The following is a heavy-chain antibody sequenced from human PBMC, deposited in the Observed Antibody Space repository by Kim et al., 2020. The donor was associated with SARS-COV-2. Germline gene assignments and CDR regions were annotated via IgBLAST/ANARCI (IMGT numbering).Heavy chain of an antibody. V-gene: IGHV3-30*18. CDR2: ISYDGSNK. D-gene: IGHD6-6*01. J-gene: IGHJ4*02. CDR3: AKDPVLIAARRTIGY. Sequence: GGSLRLSCAASGFTFSSYGMHWVRQAPGKGLEWVAVISYDGSNKYYADSVKGRFTISRDNSKNTLYLQMNSLRAEDTAVYYCAKDPVLIAARRTIGYWGQGTLVTVSS. CDR1: GFTFSSYG.